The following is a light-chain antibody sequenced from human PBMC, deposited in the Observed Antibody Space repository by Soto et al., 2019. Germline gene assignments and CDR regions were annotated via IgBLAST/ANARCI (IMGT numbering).Light chain of an antibody. Sequence: QSALTQPASVSGSPGQSITISCTGTSSDVGGYNLVSWYQQHPGKAPKLMIYEGNKRPSGVSSRFSGFKSGNTASLTISGLQAEDEADYYCSSYASGSTSVVFGGGTKLTVL. V-gene: IGLV2-23*01. CDR3: SSYASGSTSVV. J-gene: IGLJ2*01. CDR1: SSDVGGYNL. CDR2: EGN.